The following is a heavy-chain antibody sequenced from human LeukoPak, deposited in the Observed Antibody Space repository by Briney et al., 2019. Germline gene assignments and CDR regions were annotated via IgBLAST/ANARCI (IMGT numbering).Heavy chain of an antibody. D-gene: IGHD3-10*01. V-gene: IGHV1-69*02. CDR3: ATNYYGSGSYTYYFDY. CDR2: IIPILGIA. Sequence: SVKVSCKASGGTFSSYTFSWVRQAPGQGLEWMGRIIPILGIANYAQKFQGRVTITADKSTSTAYMELSSLRSEDTAVYYCATNYYGSGSYTYYFDYWGQGTPATVSS. CDR1: GGTFSSYT. J-gene: IGHJ4*02.